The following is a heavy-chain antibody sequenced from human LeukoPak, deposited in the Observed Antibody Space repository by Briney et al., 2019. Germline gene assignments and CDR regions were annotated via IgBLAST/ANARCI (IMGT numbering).Heavy chain of an antibody. D-gene: IGHD2-15*01. CDR3: ARDRYCSGGSCLYYYYGMDV. Sequence: PGGSLRLSCAASGFTFSSYWMTWVRQAPGKGLEWVANIKQDGSEKYYVDSVKGRFTISRGNAKNSLYLQMNSLRAEDTAVYYCARDRYCSGGSCLYYYYGMDVWGQGTTVTVSS. CDR1: GFTFSSYW. V-gene: IGHV3-7*01. J-gene: IGHJ6*02. CDR2: IKQDGSEK.